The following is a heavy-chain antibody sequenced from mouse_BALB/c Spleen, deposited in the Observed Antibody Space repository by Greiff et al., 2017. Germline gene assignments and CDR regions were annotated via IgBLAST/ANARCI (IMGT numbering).Heavy chain of an antibody. V-gene: IGHV10-1*02. J-gene: IGHJ1*01. Sequence: VQLQQSGGGLVQPKGSLKLSCAASGFTFNTYAMNWVRQAPGKGLEWVARIRSKSNNYATYYADSVKDRFTISRDDSQSMLYLQMNNLKTEDTAMYYCVRHGATVGYCDVWGAGTTVTVSS. CDR3: VRHGATVGYCDV. CDR1: GFTFNTYA. CDR2: IRSKSNNYAT. D-gene: IGHD1-1*01.